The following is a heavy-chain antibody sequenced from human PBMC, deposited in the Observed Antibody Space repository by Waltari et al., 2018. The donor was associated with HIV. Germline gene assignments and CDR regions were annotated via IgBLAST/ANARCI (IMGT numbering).Heavy chain of an antibody. CDR1: GGSMSSYY. Sequence: QVQVQESGPGLVKPSETLSLSCTVSGGSMSSYYWSWIRQPAGKGLEWVGRIYNRGSMNYNPSLKSLVTMSIDTSKNQLSLRLSSVTAADTAVYYCAREGDFVPVAPAAYFDYWGQGILVTVSS. CDR2: IYNRGSM. V-gene: IGHV4-4*07. D-gene: IGHD2-2*01. CDR3: AREGDFVPVAPAAYFDY. J-gene: IGHJ4*02.